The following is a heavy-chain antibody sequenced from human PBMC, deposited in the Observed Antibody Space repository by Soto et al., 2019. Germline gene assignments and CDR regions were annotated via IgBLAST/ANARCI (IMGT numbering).Heavy chain of an antibody. D-gene: IGHD1-26*01. CDR1: DGSSSSSNW. Sequence: PSETLSVTCRVSDGSSSSSNWWSWVRQPPGKGLELIGEIYHSGSTNYNPSLKSRVTISVDKSKNQFSLKLSSVTAADTAVYYCARATAAGLDYWGQGTLVTVSS. CDR3: ARATAAGLDY. J-gene: IGHJ4*02. CDR2: IYHSGST. V-gene: IGHV4-4*02.